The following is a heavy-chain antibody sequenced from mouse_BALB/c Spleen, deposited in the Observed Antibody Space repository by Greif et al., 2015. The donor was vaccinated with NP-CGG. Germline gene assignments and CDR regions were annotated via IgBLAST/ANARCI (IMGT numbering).Heavy chain of an antibody. J-gene: IGHJ2*01. CDR3: AREDYRYDGTDY. Sequence: QVQLQQSGAELVKPGASVKLSCKASGYTFTSYWMHWVKQRPGQGLEWIGEINPSNGRTNYNEKFKSKATLTVDKSSSTAYMQLSSLTSEDSAVYYCAREDYRYDGTDYWGQGTTLTVSS. D-gene: IGHD2-14*01. CDR2: INPSNGRT. CDR1: GYTFTSYW. V-gene: IGHV1S81*02.